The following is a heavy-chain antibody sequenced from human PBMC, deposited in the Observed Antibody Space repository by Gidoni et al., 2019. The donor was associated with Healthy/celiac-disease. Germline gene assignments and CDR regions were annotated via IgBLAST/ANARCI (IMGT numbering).Heavy chain of an antibody. CDR2: ITWNSGTI. Sequence: EVQLVESGGGLVQPGRSLRLSCAASGFPFDDYVMHWVRQAPGKGLEWVSGITWNSGTIGYADSVKGRFTISRDNAKNSLYLQMNSLTAEDTALYYCAKDRDGYTYLDYWGQGTLVTVSS. D-gene: IGHD5-12*01. J-gene: IGHJ4*02. CDR1: GFPFDDYV. CDR3: AKDRDGYTYLDY. V-gene: IGHV3-9*01.